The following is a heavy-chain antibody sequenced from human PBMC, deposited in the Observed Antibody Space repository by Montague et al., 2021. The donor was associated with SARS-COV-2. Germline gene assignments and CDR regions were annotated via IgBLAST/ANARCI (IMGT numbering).Heavy chain of an antibody. CDR3: ARGQPPRITFGGIISYGLDV. Sequence: SETLSLTCTVSGGSISSSSYHWTWVRQPPGKGLEWIGEINHSGSTNYNPSLKSRVTISVDTSKNQFSLKLRSVTAADTAVYYCARGQPPRITFGGIISYGLDVWGQGTTVTVSS. D-gene: IGHD3-16*02. V-gene: IGHV4-39*07. CDR1: GGSISSSSYH. J-gene: IGHJ6*02. CDR2: INHSGST.